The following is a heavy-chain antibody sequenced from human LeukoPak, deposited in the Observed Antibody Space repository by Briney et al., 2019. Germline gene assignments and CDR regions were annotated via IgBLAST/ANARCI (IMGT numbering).Heavy chain of an antibody. CDR3: ARETAMVLDY. CDR2: ISYSGSA. CDR1: GGSINNHN. J-gene: IGHJ4*02. Sequence: PSETLSLTCSVSGGSINNHNWSWIRQPPGKGLEWIGYISYSGSANYNPSLKSRVTISVDTSKNQFSLKVTSVTAADTAVYYCARETAMVLDYWGQGTLVTVSS. V-gene: IGHV4-59*11. D-gene: IGHD5-18*01.